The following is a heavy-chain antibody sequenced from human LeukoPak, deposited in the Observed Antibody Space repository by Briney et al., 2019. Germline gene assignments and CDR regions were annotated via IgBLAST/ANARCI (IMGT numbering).Heavy chain of an antibody. J-gene: IGHJ3*02. CDR2: ISYDGSNK. V-gene: IGHV3-30*18. CDR1: GFTFSSYG. Sequence: PRRSLRLSCAASGFTFSSYGMHWVRQAPGKGLEWVAVISYDGSNKYYADSVKGRFTISRDNSKNTLYLQMNSLRAEDTAVYYCAKSITMVRGVIILEDAFDIWGQGTMVTVSS. CDR3: AKSITMVRGVIILEDAFDI. D-gene: IGHD3-10*01.